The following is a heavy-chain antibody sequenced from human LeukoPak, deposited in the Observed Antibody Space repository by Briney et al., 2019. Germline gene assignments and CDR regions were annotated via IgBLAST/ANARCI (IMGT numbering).Heavy chain of an antibody. CDR3: ARALYSNYPSAFDY. D-gene: IGHD4-11*01. CDR1: GFTFSSYS. V-gene: IGHV3-21*01. J-gene: IGHJ4*02. Sequence: GGSLRLSCAASGFTFSSYSMNWVRQAPGKGLEWVSSISSSSSYIYYADSVKGRFTISRDNAKNSLYLQMNSLRAEDTAVYYCARALYSNYPSAFDYWGQGTLVTVSS. CDR2: ISSSSSYI.